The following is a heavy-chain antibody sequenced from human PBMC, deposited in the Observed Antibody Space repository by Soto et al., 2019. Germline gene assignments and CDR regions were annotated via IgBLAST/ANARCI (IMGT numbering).Heavy chain of an antibody. Sequence: QVQLVQSGSEVKKPGSSVKVSCKASGGTFSTYAIIWVRQAPGQGLEWMGRIIPIFGTTNYAQNFQGRVTITADESTSTAYMELSSLRSEDTAVYYCARVLHCGGDCHFGYFDYWGQGTLVTVTS. J-gene: IGHJ4*02. CDR3: ARVLHCGGDCHFGYFDY. D-gene: IGHD2-21*02. V-gene: IGHV1-69*12. CDR2: IIPIFGTT. CDR1: GGTFSTYA.